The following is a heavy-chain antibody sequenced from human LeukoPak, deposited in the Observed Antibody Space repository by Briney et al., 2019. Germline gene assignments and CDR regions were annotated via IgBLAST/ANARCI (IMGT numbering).Heavy chain of an antibody. CDR3: ASALRIYYYFDY. J-gene: IGHJ4*02. CDR1: GFTFSRYA. V-gene: IGHV3-23*01. D-gene: IGHD1-26*01. CDR2: ISGSGGST. Sequence: GGSLRLSCAASGFTFSRYAMSWVRQAPGKGLEWVSAISGSGGSTNYADSVKGRFTISRDNSKNTLYLQMNSLRAKDTAVYYCASALRIYYYFDYWGQGTLVTVSS.